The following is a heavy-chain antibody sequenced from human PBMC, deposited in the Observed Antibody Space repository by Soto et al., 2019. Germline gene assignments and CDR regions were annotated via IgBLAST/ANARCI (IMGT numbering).Heavy chain of an antibody. V-gene: IGHV3-11*01. J-gene: IGHJ6*03. CDR1: GFTFSDYY. CDR2: ISSSGSTI. CDR3: ARDKLSDSGFLGGYYYMDV. Sequence: PGGSLRLSCAASGFTFSDYYMSWIRQAPGKGLDWVSYISSSGSTIYYADSVKGRFTISRDNAKNSLYLQMNSLRAEDTAVYYCARDKLSDSGFLGGYYYMDVWGKGTTVTVSS. D-gene: IGHD3-10*01.